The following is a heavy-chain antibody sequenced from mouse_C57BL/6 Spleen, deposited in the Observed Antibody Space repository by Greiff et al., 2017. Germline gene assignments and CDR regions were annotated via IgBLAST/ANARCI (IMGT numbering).Heavy chain of an antibody. V-gene: IGHV3-6*01. J-gene: IGHJ3*01. CDR2: ISYDGSN. CDR3: ARGDYYGPSFAY. CDR1: GYSITSGYY. Sequence: EVQLQESGPGLVKPSQSLSLTCSVTGYSITSGYYWNWIRQFPGNKLEWMGYISYDGSNNYNPSLKNRISITRDTSKNQFFLKLNSVTTEDTATYYCARGDYYGPSFAYWGQGTLVTVSA. D-gene: IGHD1-2*01.